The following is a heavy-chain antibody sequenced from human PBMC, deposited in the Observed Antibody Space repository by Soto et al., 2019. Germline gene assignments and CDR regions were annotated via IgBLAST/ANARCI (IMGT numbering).Heavy chain of an antibody. CDR3: AREVRGGFTGIFDQ. Sequence: QVQLQGSGPGQVKPSETLSLTYTVSGDSISDYFYWSWIRQPAAKGLEWIGRIYTDGTTKYNHSLKSRVTLSLDKSKNQSSLRLSSVTAADTAVYYFAREVRGGFTGIFDQWGRGARVTVAS. CDR1: GDSISDYFY. CDR2: IYTDGTT. V-gene: IGHV4-4*07. J-gene: IGHJ4*02. D-gene: IGHD2-15*01.